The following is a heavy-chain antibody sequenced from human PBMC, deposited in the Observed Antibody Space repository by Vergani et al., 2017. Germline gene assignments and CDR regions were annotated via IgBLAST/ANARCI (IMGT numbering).Heavy chain of an antibody. D-gene: IGHD6-13*01. CDR3: ARVGGIAAQTPTNYYYYYYMDV. CDR2: LSASDRRT. CDR1: GFTFIMHA. Sequence: EVQLLESGGDLVQPGGSLRLSCAASGFTFIMHAMSWVRQAPGKGLEWVSTLSASDRRTHYADSVKGRFTISRDNSKNTLFLHMNSLRPEDTAVYYCARVGGIAAQTPTNYYYYYYMDVWGKGTTVTVSS. V-gene: IGHV3-23*01. J-gene: IGHJ6*03.